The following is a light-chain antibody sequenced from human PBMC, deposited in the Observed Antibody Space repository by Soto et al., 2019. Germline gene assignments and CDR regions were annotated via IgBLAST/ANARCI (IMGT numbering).Light chain of an antibody. V-gene: IGLV2-8*01. Sequence: QSVLTQPPSASGSPGQSVTISCTGTSSDVGGYNYVSWYQQHPGKAPKLMIYEVSKRPSGVPDRFFGSKSGNTASLTVSGLQAEDEAYYYCSSYAGSKTIFGGGTKLTVL. J-gene: IGLJ2*01. CDR2: EVS. CDR1: SSDVGGYNY. CDR3: SSYAGSKTI.